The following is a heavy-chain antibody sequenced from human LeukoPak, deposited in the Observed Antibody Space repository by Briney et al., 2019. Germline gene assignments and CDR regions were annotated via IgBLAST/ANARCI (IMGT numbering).Heavy chain of an antibody. J-gene: IGHJ4*02. CDR1: GFNFSSYG. CDR2: IRYDGSNK. V-gene: IGHV3-30*02. CDR3: AQPEQYDSLPRY. Sequence: PGGSLRLSRAAPGFNFSSYGMHWVRQAPGKGLEWVAFIRYDGSNKYYADSVKGRFTISRDNSKNTLYLQMNSLRAEDTAVYYCAQPEQYDSLPRYWGQGTLVTVSS. D-gene: IGHD1-14*01.